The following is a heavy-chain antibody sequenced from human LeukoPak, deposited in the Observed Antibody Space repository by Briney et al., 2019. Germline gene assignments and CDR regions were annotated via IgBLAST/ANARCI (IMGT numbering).Heavy chain of an antibody. V-gene: IGHV3-64*01. J-gene: IGHJ6*03. CDR3: ARVNDPGYYYYMDV. CDR2: IGGDGGRT. CDR1: GFTFSRYA. Sequence: GGSLRLSCAASGFTFSRYAMHWARQDGGEGLEYVSAIGGDGGRTYYANSVEGRFTIARDNSKNTLYLQMGSLRAEDMAVYYCARVNDPGYYYYMDVWGKGTTVTVSS. D-gene: IGHD1-1*01.